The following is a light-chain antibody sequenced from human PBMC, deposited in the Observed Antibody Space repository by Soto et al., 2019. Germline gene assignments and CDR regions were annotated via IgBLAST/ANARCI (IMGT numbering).Light chain of an antibody. CDR2: DVN. CDR1: SSDVGAFNH. CDR3: SSISTISAFA. J-gene: IGLJ2*01. Sequence: QAVLTQPASVSGSPGQSIAISCTGTSSDVGAFNHVSWYQQHPGEAPKLLIYDVNNRPSGVSDRFSGSKSGNTASLTISGLQADDDADYYCSSISTISAFAFGGGTKLTVL. V-gene: IGLV2-14*03.